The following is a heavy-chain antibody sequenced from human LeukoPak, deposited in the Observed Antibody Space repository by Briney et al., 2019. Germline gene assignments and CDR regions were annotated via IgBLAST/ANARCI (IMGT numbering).Heavy chain of an antibody. CDR2: IIPIFGTA. CDR3: ARGGCSSTSCSVPFDY. J-gene: IGHJ4*02. CDR1: GGTFSSYA. D-gene: IGHD2-2*01. V-gene: IGHV1-69*05. Sequence: ASVKVPCKASGGTFSSYAISWVRQAPGQGLEWMGGIIPIFGTANYAQKFQGRVTITTDESASTAYMELSSLRSEDTAVYYCARGGCSSTSCSVPFDYWGQGTLVTVSS.